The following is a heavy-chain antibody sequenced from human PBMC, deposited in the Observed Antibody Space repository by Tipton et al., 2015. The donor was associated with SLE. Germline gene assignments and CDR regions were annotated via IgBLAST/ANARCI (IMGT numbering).Heavy chain of an antibody. D-gene: IGHD4-17*01. V-gene: IGHV4-34*01. CDR1: GGSFSGYY. Sequence: TLSLTCAVYGGSFSGYYWSWIRQPPGKGLEWIGEINHSGSTNYNPSLKSRVTISVDTSKNQISLKLSSVTAADTAVYYCARLGPDYGDAFDIWGQGTMVTVSS. CDR2: INHSGST. CDR3: ARLGPDYGDAFDI. J-gene: IGHJ3*02.